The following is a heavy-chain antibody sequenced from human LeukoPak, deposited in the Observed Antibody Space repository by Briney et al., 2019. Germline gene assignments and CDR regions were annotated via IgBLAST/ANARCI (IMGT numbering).Heavy chain of an antibody. CDR1: GGSLSSYY. J-gene: IGHJ4*02. V-gene: IGHV4-59*08. CDR3: ARHNHYDRSGYYYLDY. Sequence: SETLSLTCTVSGGSLSSYYWSWIRQRPGKGLEWIGYIYYSGSTNYNPSLKSRATISVDTSKNQFSLKLSSVTAADTAVYYCARHNHYDRSGYYYLDYWGQGSLVTVSS. D-gene: IGHD3-22*01. CDR2: IYYSGST.